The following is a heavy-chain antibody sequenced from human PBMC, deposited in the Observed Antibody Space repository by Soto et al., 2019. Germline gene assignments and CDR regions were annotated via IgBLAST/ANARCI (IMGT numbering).Heavy chain of an antibody. CDR1: GFTFSHYA. CDR3: AKGYQYGSGMDV. D-gene: IGHD3-10*01. CDR2: ISGDGGGT. V-gene: IGHV3-23*01. Sequence: EVQVLESGGGLVQPGGSLRLSCAASGFTFSHYAMSWVRQAPGEGLAWVATISGDGGGTFSSDSVKGRFTISRDNSHNTMYLYMNSLRVEDTAVYYCAKGYQYGSGMDVWGQGPTVTVSS. J-gene: IGHJ6*02.